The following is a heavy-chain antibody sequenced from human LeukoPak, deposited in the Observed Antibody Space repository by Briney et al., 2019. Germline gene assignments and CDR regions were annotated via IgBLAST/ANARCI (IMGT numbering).Heavy chain of an antibody. D-gene: IGHD4-17*01. CDR3: AREENDDYGDYFDY. CDR1: GFTFSSYW. V-gene: IGHV3-21*01. CDR2: ISSSSSYI. J-gene: IGHJ4*02. Sequence: GGSLRLSCAASGFTFSSYWMHWVRQAPGKGLEWVSSISSSSSYIYYADSVKGRFTISRDNAKNSLYLQMNSLRAEDTAVYYCAREENDDYGDYFDYWGQGTLVTVSS.